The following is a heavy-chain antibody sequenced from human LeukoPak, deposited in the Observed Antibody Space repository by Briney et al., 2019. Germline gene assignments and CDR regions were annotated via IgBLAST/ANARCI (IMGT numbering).Heavy chain of an antibody. V-gene: IGHV3-48*03. CDR2: ISSSGSTI. D-gene: IGHD3-10*01. Sequence: GGSLRLSCAASAFTVSSYEMNWVRQAPGKGLEWASYISSSGSTIYYADSVKGRFTISRDNAKNSLYLQMNSLRAEDTAVYYSARGATMVRGVRAYYFDYWGQGTLVTVSS. CDR1: AFTVSSYE. J-gene: IGHJ4*02. CDR3: ARGATMVRGVRAYYFDY.